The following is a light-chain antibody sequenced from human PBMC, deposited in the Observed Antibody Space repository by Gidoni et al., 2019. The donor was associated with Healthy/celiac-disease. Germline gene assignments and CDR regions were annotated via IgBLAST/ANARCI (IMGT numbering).Light chain of an antibody. Sequence: EIVMTHSPATLSVSPGERATLSCRASQSVSSNLAWYQQKPGQAPRLLIYGASTRATGIPARLSGSGSGTEFTLTISSLQSEDCAVYYCQQYNNWPPWTVGQGTKVESK. CDR3: QQYNNWPPWT. J-gene: IGKJ1*01. V-gene: IGKV3-15*01. CDR2: GAS. CDR1: QSVSSN.